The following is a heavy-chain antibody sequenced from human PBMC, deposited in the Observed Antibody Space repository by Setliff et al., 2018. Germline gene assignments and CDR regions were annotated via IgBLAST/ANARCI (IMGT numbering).Heavy chain of an antibody. CDR1: GYTFTDYY. CDR2: IIPNSGGT. CDR3: ARGGWHWPEYCHH. Sequence: ASVKVSCKPSGYTFTDYYMHWVRQAPGQGLEWMGWIIPNSGGTNYAQKFQGRVTMTRDTSTSTAYMELRSLTSDDSAFYYCARGGWHWPEYCHHWGQGTLVTVSS. D-gene: IGHD1-1*01. J-gene: IGHJ1*01. V-gene: IGHV1-2*02.